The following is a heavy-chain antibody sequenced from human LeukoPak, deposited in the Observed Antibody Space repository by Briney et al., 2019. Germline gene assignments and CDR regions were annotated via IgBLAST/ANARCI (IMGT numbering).Heavy chain of an antibody. D-gene: IGHD3-22*01. CDR2: INPNSGGT. J-gene: IGHJ6*03. Sequence: ASVTVSCTASGYTFTGYYMHWVRQAPGQGLEWTGWINPNSGGTNYAQKFQGRVTMTRDTSISTAYMELSRLRSDDTAVYYCARAYNYYDSSGYFFDYYYYMDVWGKGTTVTVSS. CDR1: GYTFTGYY. V-gene: IGHV1-2*02. CDR3: ARAYNYYDSSGYFFDYYYYMDV.